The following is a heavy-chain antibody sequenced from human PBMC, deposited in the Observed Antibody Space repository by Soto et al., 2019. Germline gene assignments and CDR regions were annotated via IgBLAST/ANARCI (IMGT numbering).Heavy chain of an antibody. J-gene: IGHJ6*02. Sequence: SQTLSLTCAISGDSVSSNSAAWNWIRQSPSRGLEWLGRTYYRSKWYNDYAVSVKSRITINPDTSKNQFSLQLNSVTPEDTAVYYCARDLQPDVDTAMVPSIYYYYYGMDVWGQGTTVTVSS. CDR2: TYYRSKWYN. CDR1: GDSVSSNSAA. V-gene: IGHV6-1*01. CDR3: ARDLQPDVDTAMVPSIYYYYYGMDV. D-gene: IGHD5-18*01.